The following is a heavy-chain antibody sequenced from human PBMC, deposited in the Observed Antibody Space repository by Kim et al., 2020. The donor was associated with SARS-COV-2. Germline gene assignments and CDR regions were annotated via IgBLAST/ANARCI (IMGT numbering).Heavy chain of an antibody. J-gene: IGHJ5*02. CDR2: T. V-gene: IGHV3-11*05. CDR3: ASEDIYSYGT. Sequence: THYADSEKGRFTISRNNDKTSLYLQMNSLRAEDTAVYYCASEDIYSYGTWGQGTLVTVSS. D-gene: IGHD5-18*01.